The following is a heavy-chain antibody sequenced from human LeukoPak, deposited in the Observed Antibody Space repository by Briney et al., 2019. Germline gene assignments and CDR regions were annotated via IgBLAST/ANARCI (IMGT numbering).Heavy chain of an antibody. V-gene: IGHV1-3*01. CDR3: ARDLSGGPPGY. Sequence: EVSVKVSCKASGYTFTSYAMHWVRQAPGQRLEWMGWINAGNGNTKYSQKFQGRVTITRDTSASTAYMELSSLRSEDTAVYYCARDLSGGPPGYWGQGTLVTVSS. CDR2: INAGNGNT. CDR1: GYTFTSYA. D-gene: IGHD6-19*01. J-gene: IGHJ4*02.